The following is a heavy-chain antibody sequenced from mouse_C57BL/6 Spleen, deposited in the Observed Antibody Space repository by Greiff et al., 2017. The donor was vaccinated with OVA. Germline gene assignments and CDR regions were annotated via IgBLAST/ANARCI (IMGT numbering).Heavy chain of an antibody. V-gene: IGHV1-80*01. Sequence: VQRVESGAELVKPGASVKISCKASGYAFSSYWMNWVKQRPGKGLEWIGQLYPGDGDTNYNGKFKGKATLTADKSSSTAYMQLSSLTSEDAAVYFCARSVGNPWGFDVWGTGTTVTVSS. CDR2: LYPGDGDT. CDR1: GYAFSSYW. J-gene: IGHJ1*03. D-gene: IGHD2-1*01. CDR3: ARSVGNPWGFDV.